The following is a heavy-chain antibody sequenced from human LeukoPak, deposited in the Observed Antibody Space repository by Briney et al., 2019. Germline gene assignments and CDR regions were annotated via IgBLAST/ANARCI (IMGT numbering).Heavy chain of an antibody. CDR3: ARTPRYYDFWSGYYTPIDY. V-gene: IGHV1-18*01. CDR1: GYTFTSYG. CDR2: ISAYNGNT. D-gene: IGHD3-3*01. Sequence: ASVKVSCKASGYTFTSYGISWARQAPGQGLEWMGWISAYNGNTNYAQKLQGRVTMTTDTSTSTAYMELRSLRSDDTAVYYCARTPRYYDFWSGYYTPIDYWGQGTLVTVSS. J-gene: IGHJ4*02.